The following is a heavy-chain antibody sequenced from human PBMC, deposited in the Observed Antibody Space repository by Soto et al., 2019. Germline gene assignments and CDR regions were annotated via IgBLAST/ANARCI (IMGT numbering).Heavy chain of an antibody. V-gene: IGHV4-39*01. CDR1: GFSISSSSYY. CDR2: IYYSGST. J-gene: IGHJ6*02. Sequence: ASETLSLTCPFSGFSISSSSYYWGWIRKPPGKGLEWIGSIYYSGSTYYNPSLKSRVTISVDTSKNQFSLKLSSVTAADTAVYSCASTKKLLIFYYYYYYGMDVGGQGTTVTVSS. D-gene: IGHD2-15*01. CDR3: ASTKKLLIFYYYYYYGMDV.